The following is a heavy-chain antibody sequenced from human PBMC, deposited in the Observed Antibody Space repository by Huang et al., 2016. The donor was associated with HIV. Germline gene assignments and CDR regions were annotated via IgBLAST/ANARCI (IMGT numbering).Heavy chain of an antibody. D-gene: IGHD5-12*01. CDR2: ISYDGSYQ. Sequence: QVQLVESGGGVVQPGRSLRLSCAASGFTFSNYGVHLVRQAPGKGLEWVAAISYDGSYQYYSDAVKGRFTISRDDSQNTLYLQMSSLRAEDTAVYFCAKDREDSAYQLDYWGQGTRVTVSS. CDR1: GFTFSNYG. J-gene: IGHJ4*02. V-gene: IGHV3-30*18. CDR3: AKDREDSAYQLDY.